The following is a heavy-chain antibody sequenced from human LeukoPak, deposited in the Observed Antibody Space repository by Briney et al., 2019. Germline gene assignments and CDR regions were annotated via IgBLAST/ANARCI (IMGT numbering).Heavy chain of an antibody. CDR1: GGSISSSDYY. CDR3: AREARFALPVVGSGDY. D-gene: IGHD6-19*01. J-gene: IGHJ4*02. Sequence: PSETLSLTCSVSGGSISSSDYYWGWIRQPPGKGLEWIGTMFYNGATKSNPSLSSRVTMSIDMSKNQFSLKLRSVTAADTAVYYCAREARFALPVVGSGDYWGQGTLATVSS. V-gene: IGHV4-39*07. CDR2: MFYNGAT.